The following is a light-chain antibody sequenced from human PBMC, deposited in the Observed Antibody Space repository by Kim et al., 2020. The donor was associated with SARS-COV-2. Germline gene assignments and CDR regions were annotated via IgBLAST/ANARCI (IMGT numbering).Light chain of an antibody. J-gene: IGLJ1*01. Sequence: GQSSTISCTGTSSDVGGYNYVSWYQQHPGKAPKFMIYDVSNRPSGVSNRFSGSKSGNTASLTISGLQAEDEADYYCSSYTSSSTRVFGTGTKVTVL. CDR1: SSDVGGYNY. CDR2: DVS. CDR3: SSYTSSSTRV. V-gene: IGLV2-14*03.